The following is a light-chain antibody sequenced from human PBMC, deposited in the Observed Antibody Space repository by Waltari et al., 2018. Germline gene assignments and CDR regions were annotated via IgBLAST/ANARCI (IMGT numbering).Light chain of an antibody. CDR1: QSLLHSNGYNY. J-gene: IGKJ1*01. CDR2: LGS. V-gene: IGKV2-28*01. Sequence: DIVMTQSPLSLPVTPGEPASIACRSSQSLLHSNGYNYLKWYLQKPWQSPQLLSYLGSNRASGVPDRFSGSGSGTDFPLKISRVEAEDGGVYYCMQALQTPTFGQGTKVEIK. CDR3: MQALQTPT.